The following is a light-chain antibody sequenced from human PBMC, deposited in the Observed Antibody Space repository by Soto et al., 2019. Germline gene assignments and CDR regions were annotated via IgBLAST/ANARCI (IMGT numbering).Light chain of an antibody. J-gene: IGKJ1*01. CDR1: QSISSW. CDR3: KQQG. V-gene: IGKV1-5*01. CDR2: GAS. Sequence: DIQMTQSPSTLSASVGDRVTITCRASQSISSWLAWYQQKPGKAPKLLIYGASTLESGVPSRFSGSGSGTDFTLTISGLQPDDFATYYCKQQGFGKGTKV.